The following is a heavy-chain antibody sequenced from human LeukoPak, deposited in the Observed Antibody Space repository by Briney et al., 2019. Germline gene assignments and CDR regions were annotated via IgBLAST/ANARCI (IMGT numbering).Heavy chain of an antibody. CDR1: GFTFSSYE. CDR3: TTDPIRYFDWLLKGT. D-gene: IGHD3-9*01. CDR2: ISSSGSTI. Sequence: GGSLRLSCAGSGFTFSSYEMNWVRHAPGKGLEWVSYISSSGSTIYYAAPVKGRFTISRDDSKSTLYLQMNSLKTEDTAVYYCTTDPIRYFDWLLKGTWGQGTLLTVSS. V-gene: IGHV3-48*03. J-gene: IGHJ5*02.